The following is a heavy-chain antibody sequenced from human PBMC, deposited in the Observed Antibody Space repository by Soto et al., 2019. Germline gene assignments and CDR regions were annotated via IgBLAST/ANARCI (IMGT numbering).Heavy chain of an antibody. CDR1: GGSISSYY. J-gene: IGHJ5*02. V-gene: IGHV4-59*01. Sequence: SETLSLTCTVSGGSISSYYWSWIRQPPGKGLEWIGYIYYSGSTNYNPSLKSRVTISVDTSKNQFSLKLSSVTAADTAVYYCARSRCQERGLLPVSDSWGQGALV. CDR3: ARSRCQERGLLPVSDS. CDR2: IYYSGST. D-gene: IGHD4-17*01.